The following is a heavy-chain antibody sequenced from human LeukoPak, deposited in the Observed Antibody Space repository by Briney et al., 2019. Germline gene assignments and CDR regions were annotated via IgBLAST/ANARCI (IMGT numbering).Heavy chain of an antibody. J-gene: IGHJ1*01. CDR1: GDSMSSSHYC. CDR2: IYYSGST. D-gene: IGHD3-22*01. CDR3: ARGNSYYDTSGYFPWESFQH. Sequence: SETLSLTCTVSGDSMSSSHYCWGWIRQPPGKGLEWIGSIYYSGSTYYNPSLKSRVTMSVDTSKNQFSLKLSSVTAADTAVYYCARGNSYYDTSGYFPWESFQHWGQGTLVTVSS. V-gene: IGHV4-39*07.